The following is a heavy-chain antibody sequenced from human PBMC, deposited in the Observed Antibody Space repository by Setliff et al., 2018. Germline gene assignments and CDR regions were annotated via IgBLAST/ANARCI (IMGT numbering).Heavy chain of an antibody. CDR1: GYTFTSYD. D-gene: IGHD5-12*01. V-gene: IGHV1-8*02. Sequence: ASVKVSCKASGYTFTSYDINWVRQATGQGLEWMGWMNPNSGNTGYAQKFQGRVTVTTDTSTSTAYMELSSLRFDDTAVYYCARGNPAERYEYWGQGTLVTVSS. CDR2: MNPNSGNT. J-gene: IGHJ1*01. CDR3: ARGNPAERYEY.